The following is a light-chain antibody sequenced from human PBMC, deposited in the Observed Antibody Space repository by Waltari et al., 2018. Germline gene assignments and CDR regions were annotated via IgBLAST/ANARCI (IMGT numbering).Light chain of an antibody. CDR1: SGSVSTSYY. Sequence: QTVVTQEPSFSVSPGGTVTLTCGLSSGSVSTSYYPSWYQQAPGQAPRALLYNTNTRPSGVPGRFSGSILGNKAALTITGAQADDESDYYCVLFMGSGIWVFGGGTKLTVL. J-gene: IGLJ3*02. V-gene: IGLV8-61*01. CDR2: NTN. CDR3: VLFMGSGIWV.